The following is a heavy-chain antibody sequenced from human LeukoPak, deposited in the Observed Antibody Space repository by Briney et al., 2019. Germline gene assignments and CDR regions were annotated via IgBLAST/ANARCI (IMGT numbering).Heavy chain of an antibody. CDR1: GYTFTGYY. D-gene: IGHD5-18*01. CDR2: INHNSGGT. V-gene: IGHV1-2*02. CDR3: ARDSRGYSYGD. Sequence: ASVKVSCKASGYTFTGYYMHWVRQAPGQGLEWMGWINHNSGGTNYAQKFQGRVTMTRDTSISTAYMELSRLRSDDTAVYYCARDSRGYSYGDWGQGTLVTVSS. J-gene: IGHJ4*02.